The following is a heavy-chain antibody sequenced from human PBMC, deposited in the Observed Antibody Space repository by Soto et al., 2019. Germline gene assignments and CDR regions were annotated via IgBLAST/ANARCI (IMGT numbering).Heavy chain of an antibody. CDR2: KYHSGNT. J-gene: IGHJ3*02. D-gene: IGHD2-8*02. V-gene: IGHV4-4*02. CDR3: ARDSLVGQSYGNQIHAFDI. CDR1: GDSISSTNW. Sequence: SETLSLTCVVSGDSISSTNWWNWGRQPPGKGLEWIGKKYHSGNTDYNPALKSRGTISADKAKNPISLKLSSVTAAGTAVYFWARDSLVGQSYGNQIHAFDIWGQGTMVTVSS.